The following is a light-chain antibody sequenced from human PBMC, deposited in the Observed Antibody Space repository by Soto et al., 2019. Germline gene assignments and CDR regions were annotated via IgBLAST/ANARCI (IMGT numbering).Light chain of an antibody. V-gene: IGKV3-11*01. Sequence: EIVLTQSPATLSLSPGERATLSCKASQSVNNYLAWYQQKPGQAPRLLIYDASNRATDIPARFSGSGSGTDFTITISSLEHEDFGVYYCQQRNFWPPWTFGQGTKVEIK. J-gene: IGKJ1*01. CDR3: QQRNFWPPWT. CDR1: QSVNNY. CDR2: DAS.